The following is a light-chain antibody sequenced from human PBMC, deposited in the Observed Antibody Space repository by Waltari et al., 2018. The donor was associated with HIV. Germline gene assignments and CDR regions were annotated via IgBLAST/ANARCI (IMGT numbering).Light chain of an antibody. CDR3: LQHDNFPHT. Sequence: ETTLTQSPAFMSATPGAKVNISCKASQAIDDDLNWYKQKPGEGVILIIREATNLGPGIPPRFSGSGYGTDFTLTINNIESEDVAYYFCLQHDNFPHTFGQGTKLEIK. CDR1: QAIDDD. J-gene: IGKJ2*01. CDR2: EAT. V-gene: IGKV5-2*01.